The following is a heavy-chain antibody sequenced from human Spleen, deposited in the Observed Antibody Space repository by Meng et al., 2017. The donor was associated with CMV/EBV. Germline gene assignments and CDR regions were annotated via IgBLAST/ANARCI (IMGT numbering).Heavy chain of an antibody. CDR3: AKGYSSSWYSARFDY. J-gene: IGHJ4*02. CDR2: ISWNSGSI. D-gene: IGHD6-13*01. Sequence: GGSLRLSCAASGFTFDDYAMHWVRQAPGKGLEWVSGISWNSGSIGYADSVKGRFTISRDNAKNSLYLQMNSLRAEDTALYYCAKGYSSSWYSARFDYWGQGTLVTVSS. CDR1: GFTFDDYA. V-gene: IGHV3-9*01.